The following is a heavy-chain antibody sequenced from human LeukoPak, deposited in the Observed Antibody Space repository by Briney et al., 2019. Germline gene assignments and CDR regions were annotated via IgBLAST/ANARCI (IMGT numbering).Heavy chain of an antibody. J-gene: IGHJ4*02. CDR2: ILYDGNFK. CDR3: AKVVTAIRISYYFDY. Sequence: GGSLRLSCTASGFPFSTYAMHWVRQAPGKGLEWVAVILYDGNFKYYADSVKGRFTISRDNSKNTLYLQMNSLRAEDTAVYYCAKVVTAIRISYYFDYWGQGTLVTVSS. D-gene: IGHD2-21*02. V-gene: IGHV3-30*04. CDR1: GFPFSTYA.